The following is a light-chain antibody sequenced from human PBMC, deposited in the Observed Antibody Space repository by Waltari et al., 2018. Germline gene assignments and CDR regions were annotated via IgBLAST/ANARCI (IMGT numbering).Light chain of an antibody. CDR3: QQGYSTPLT. CDR2: AAS. CDR1: QSISNY. J-gene: IGKJ4*01. Sequence: DIQMTQSPYSLSAYVGDRVTITCRASQSISNYLDWYQQKPGKAPKLLLYAASSLQRGVPSRVSGSGSGTDFTLTISSLQPEDFTTYYCQQGYSTPLTFGGGTKVEIK. V-gene: IGKV1-39*01.